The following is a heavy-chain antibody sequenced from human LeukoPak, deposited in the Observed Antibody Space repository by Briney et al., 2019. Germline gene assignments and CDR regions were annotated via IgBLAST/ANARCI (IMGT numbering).Heavy chain of an antibody. CDR2: IKEDGSEK. J-gene: IGHJ6*02. CDR1: GITFSRSW. Sequence: GGSLRLSCAASGITFSRSWMSWVRQAPGKGLEWVAFIKEDGSEKYYADSVKGRFTISRDNSKNSLYLQMKSLRTEDTALYYCAKEVDRYYYYVMDVWGQGTTVTVSS. CDR3: AKEVDRYYYYVMDV. V-gene: IGHV3-7*04.